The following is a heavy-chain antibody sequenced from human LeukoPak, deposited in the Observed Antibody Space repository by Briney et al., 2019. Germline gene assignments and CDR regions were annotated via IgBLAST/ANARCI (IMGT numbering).Heavy chain of an antibody. CDR3: ARGYYDSQSGWFDP. V-gene: IGHV4-4*02. Sequence: PSETLSLTCAVSGGSISSSNWWSWVRQPPGKGLEWIGEIYHSGSTNYNPSLKSRVTISVDKSKNQFSLKLSSATAADTAVYYCARGYYDSQSGWFDPWGQGTLVTVSS. D-gene: IGHD3-22*01. CDR1: GGSISSSNW. J-gene: IGHJ5*02. CDR2: IYHSGST.